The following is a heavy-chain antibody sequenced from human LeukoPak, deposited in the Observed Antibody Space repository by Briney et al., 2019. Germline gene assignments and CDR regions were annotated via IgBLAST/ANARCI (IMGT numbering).Heavy chain of an antibody. V-gene: IGHV4-59*01. J-gene: IGHJ4*02. CDR2: IYYSGST. CDR1: GDSISRYY. CDR3: ARDGYIYGTDY. Sequence: PSETLSLTCSVSGDSISRYYWSWIRQPPGKGLEWIGYIYYSGSTNYNPSLKSRVTISVDTSKNQFSLKLSSVTAADPAVYYCARDGYIYGTDYSGQGTLVTVSS. D-gene: IGHD5-18*01.